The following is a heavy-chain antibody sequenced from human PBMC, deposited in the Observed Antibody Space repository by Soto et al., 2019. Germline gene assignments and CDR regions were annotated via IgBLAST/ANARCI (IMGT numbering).Heavy chain of an antibody. Sequence: QLQLQESGSGLVKPSQTLSLTCAVSGGSISSGGYSWSWIRQPPGKGLEWIGYIYHSGSTYYNPSLRGRVTISVDRSKNQFSLKLSSVTAADTAVYYCASYGGNSPFDYWGQGTLVTVSS. CDR3: ASYGGNSPFDY. CDR1: GGSISSGGYS. D-gene: IGHD4-17*01. J-gene: IGHJ4*02. V-gene: IGHV4-30-2*01. CDR2: IYHSGST.